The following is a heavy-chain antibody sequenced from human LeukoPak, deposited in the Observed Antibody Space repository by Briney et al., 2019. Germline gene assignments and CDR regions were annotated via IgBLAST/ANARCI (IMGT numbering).Heavy chain of an antibody. CDR1: GFTFSNYA. Sequence: GRSLRLSCAASGFTFSNYAMHWVRQAPGKGLEWVAVISYDGTNKYYADSVKGRFTISRDNSKNTLYLQMNSLRAEDTAVYYCAKAVKVVVITTGGFDYWGQGTLVTVSS. V-gene: IGHV3-30*04. CDR3: AKAVKVVVITTGGFDY. CDR2: ISYDGTNK. D-gene: IGHD3-22*01. J-gene: IGHJ4*02.